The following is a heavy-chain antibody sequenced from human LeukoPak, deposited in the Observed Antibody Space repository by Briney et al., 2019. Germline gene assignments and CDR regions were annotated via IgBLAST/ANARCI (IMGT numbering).Heavy chain of an antibody. Sequence: SVKVSCKASGGTFSSYAISWVRQAPGQGLEWMGGIIPIFGTANYALKFQGRVTITTDESTSTAYMELSSLRSEDTAVYYCARAWNGPYYFDYWGQGTLVTVSS. CDR2: IIPIFGTA. J-gene: IGHJ4*02. D-gene: IGHD1-1*01. V-gene: IGHV1-69*05. CDR3: ARAWNGPYYFDY. CDR1: GGTFSSYA.